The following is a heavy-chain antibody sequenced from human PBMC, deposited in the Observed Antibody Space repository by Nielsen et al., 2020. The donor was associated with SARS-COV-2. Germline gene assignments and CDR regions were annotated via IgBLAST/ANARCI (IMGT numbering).Heavy chain of an antibody. J-gene: IGHJ3*01. CDR2: IWFDGTNE. Sequence: GGSLRFSCAASGFIFSRYGLHWVRQAPGKGLEWVANIWFDGTNEYIADSVKGRFTVSRDNPKNTLYLQMNSLRAEDTAVYYCARGSSASAFDVWGQGTTVTVSS. CDR3: ARGSSASAFDV. V-gene: IGHV3-33*08. CDR1: GFIFSRYG. D-gene: IGHD3-22*01.